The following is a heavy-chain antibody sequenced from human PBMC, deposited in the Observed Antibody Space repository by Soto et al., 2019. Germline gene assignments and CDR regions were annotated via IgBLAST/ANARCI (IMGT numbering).Heavy chain of an antibody. CDR1: RLTFSSYA. D-gene: IGHD5-18*01. CDR3: AKDDYSYSWAQGDY. CDR2: ISGSGDTT. V-gene: IGHV3-23*01. J-gene: IGHJ4*02. Sequence: GGSLRLSCVTSRLTFSSYALNWVRQAPGKGLEWVSSISGSGDTTYYADSVKGRFTISRDNSKNTLYLQMNSLRVEDTALYYCAKDDYSYSWAQGDYWGQGTLVTSPQ.